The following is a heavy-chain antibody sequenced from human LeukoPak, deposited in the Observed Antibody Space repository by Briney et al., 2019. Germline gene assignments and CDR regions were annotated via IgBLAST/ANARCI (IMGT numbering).Heavy chain of an antibody. Sequence: GGSLRLSCAASGFTFSSYAMSWVRQAPGKGLEWVSAISGSGGSTYYADSVKGRFTISRDNSKNTLYLQMNSLRAEDTAVYYCAKEGTTVTTFYYYYYMDVWGKGTTVTVSS. D-gene: IGHD4-11*01. CDR1: GFTFSSYA. CDR2: ISGSGGST. CDR3: AKEGTTVTTFYYYYYMDV. V-gene: IGHV3-23*01. J-gene: IGHJ6*03.